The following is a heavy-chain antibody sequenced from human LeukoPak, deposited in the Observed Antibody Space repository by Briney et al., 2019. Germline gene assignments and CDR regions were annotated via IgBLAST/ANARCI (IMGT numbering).Heavy chain of an antibody. CDR2: ISYDGSNK. J-gene: IGHJ4*02. Sequence: GGSLRLSCAASGFTFSSYGMHWVRQAPGKGLEWVAVISYDGSNKYYADSVKGRFTISRDNSKNTLYLQMNSLRAEDTAVYYCAKGARIAAAGTGLYYFDYWGQGTLVTVSS. D-gene: IGHD6-13*01. CDR1: GFTFSSYG. CDR3: AKGARIAAAGTGLYYFDY. V-gene: IGHV3-30*18.